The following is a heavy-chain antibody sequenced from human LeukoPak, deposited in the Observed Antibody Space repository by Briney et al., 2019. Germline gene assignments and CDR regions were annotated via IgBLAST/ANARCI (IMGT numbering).Heavy chain of an antibody. J-gene: IGHJ4*02. V-gene: IGHV3-23*01. Sequence: GGSLRLSCAASGFTFSSYAMNWVRQAPGKGLEWVSSISGSGAGTNYADSVKGRFTISTDKSKSTLFLQMNSLRAEDTAVYYCAKYGNKRDNNFNFDNWGQGTLVTVSS. CDR1: GFTFSSYA. CDR3: AKYGNKRDNNFNFDN. D-gene: IGHD5-24*01. CDR2: ISGSGAGT.